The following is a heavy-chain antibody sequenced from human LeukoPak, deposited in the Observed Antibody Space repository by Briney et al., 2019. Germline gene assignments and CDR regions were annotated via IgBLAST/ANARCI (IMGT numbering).Heavy chain of an antibody. CDR2: INPDGSTT. V-gene: IGHV3-74*01. Sequence: GGSLRLSCAASGFTFSTYWMHWVRQAPGKGLVWVSRINPDGSTTDYADSVKGRFTISRDNTRTTVYLQMNSLRAEDTAVYYCASEWELRGGFWGQGTLVTVSS. J-gene: IGHJ4*02. CDR3: ASEWELRGGF. D-gene: IGHD1-26*01. CDR1: GFTFSTYW.